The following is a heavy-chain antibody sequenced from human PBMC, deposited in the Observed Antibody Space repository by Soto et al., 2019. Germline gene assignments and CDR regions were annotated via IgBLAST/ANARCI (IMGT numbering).Heavy chain of an antibody. CDR1: GFTVSSNY. D-gene: IGHD6-19*01. CDR2: IYSGGST. CDR3: ARDFSSGWYGVGGTH. J-gene: IGHJ4*02. Sequence: GGSLRLSCAASGFTVSSNYMSWVRQAPGKGLEWVSVIYSGGSTYYADSVKGRFTISRDNSKNTLYLQMNSLRAEDTAVYYCARDFSSGWYGVGGTHWGQGTLVTVSS. V-gene: IGHV3-66*01.